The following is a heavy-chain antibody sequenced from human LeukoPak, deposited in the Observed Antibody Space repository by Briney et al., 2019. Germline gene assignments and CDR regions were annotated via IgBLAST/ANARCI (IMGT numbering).Heavy chain of an antibody. CDR2: IDPSDSYT. Sequence: GESLKISCQGSGYSFTSYWISWVRQLPGKGLEWMGRIDPSDSYTNYSPSFQGHVTISADKSISTAYLQWSSLKASDTAMYYCASANDYGDFDYWGQGTLVTVSS. V-gene: IGHV5-10-1*01. D-gene: IGHD4-17*01. J-gene: IGHJ4*02. CDR3: ASANDYGDFDY. CDR1: GYSFTSYW.